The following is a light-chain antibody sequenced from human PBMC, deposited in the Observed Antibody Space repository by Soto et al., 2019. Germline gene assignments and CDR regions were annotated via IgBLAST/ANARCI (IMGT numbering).Light chain of an antibody. CDR2: FAS. J-gene: IGKJ5*01. CDR1: QSISTY. Sequence: DIQMTQSPSSLSASVGDRVTITCRASQSISTYLNWYQQKPGKAPKVLIYFASRLQSGVPSRFSGSGSGTDFTLTISSLQPEDFATYYCQQSYRTPITFGQGTRLEIK. V-gene: IGKV1-39*01. CDR3: QQSYRTPIT.